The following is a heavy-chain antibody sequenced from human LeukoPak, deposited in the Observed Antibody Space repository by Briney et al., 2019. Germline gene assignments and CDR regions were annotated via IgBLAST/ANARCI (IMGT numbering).Heavy chain of an antibody. Sequence: PSETLSLTCIVSGGSISSYYWSWIRQPPGKGLEWIGYIYYSGSTNYNPSLKSRVTISVDTTKNQYSLKLSSVTAADTAVYYCARTTEGGYTYDYFYYYYMDVWGKGTTVIISS. CDR1: GGSISSYY. CDR2: IYYSGST. J-gene: IGHJ6*03. D-gene: IGHD5-18*01. CDR3: ARTTEGGYTYDYFYYYYMDV. V-gene: IGHV4-59*01.